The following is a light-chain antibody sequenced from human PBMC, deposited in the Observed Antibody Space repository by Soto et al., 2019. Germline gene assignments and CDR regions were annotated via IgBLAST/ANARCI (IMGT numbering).Light chain of an antibody. CDR2: RAS. CDR3: QQYYTAIA. CDR1: QSVLHSSNNENS. Sequence: VMTQSPASLSVSLGERATINCKSSQSVLHSSNNENSLAWYQQKAGQRPKLLIYRASTRESGVPDRISGSGSGTDFTLTISSLQAEDVAVYYCQQYYTAIAFGQGTRLEIK. V-gene: IGKV4-1*01. J-gene: IGKJ5*01.